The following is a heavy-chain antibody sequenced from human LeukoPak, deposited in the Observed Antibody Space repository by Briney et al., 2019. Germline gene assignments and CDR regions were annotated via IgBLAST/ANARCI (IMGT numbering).Heavy chain of an antibody. CDR3: ARRRGSGSQSFDY. Sequence: SETLSLTCAVSSGSISSSSYYWGWIRQPPGKGLEWIGSIYYTGSTYYNPSLKSRLTISVDTSKNQFSLKLSSVTAADTAVYYCARRRGSGSQSFDYWGQGTLVTAS. CDR2: IYYTGST. V-gene: IGHV4-39*01. J-gene: IGHJ4*02. CDR1: SGSISSSSYY. D-gene: IGHD3-10*01.